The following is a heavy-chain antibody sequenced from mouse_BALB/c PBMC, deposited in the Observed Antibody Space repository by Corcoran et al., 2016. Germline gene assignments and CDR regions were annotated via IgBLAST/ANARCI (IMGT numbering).Heavy chain of an antibody. J-gene: IGHJ4*01. CDR3: ARDGITTVVAYYAMDY. CDR1: GYSITSGYY. Sequence: DVQLQESGPGLIKPSQSLSLTCSVTGYSITSGYYWNWIRQFPGNKLEWMGYISYDGSNNFNPSLKNRISITRDKSKNQFFLKLNSVTTEDTATYYCARDGITTVVAYYAMDYGGQGTSVTVSS. CDR2: ISYDGSN. D-gene: IGHD1-1*01. V-gene: IGHV3-6*02.